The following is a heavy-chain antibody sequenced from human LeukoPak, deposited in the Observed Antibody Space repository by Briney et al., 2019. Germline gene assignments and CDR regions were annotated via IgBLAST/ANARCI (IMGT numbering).Heavy chain of an antibody. CDR1: GYTFTAYY. V-gene: IGHV1-2*02. D-gene: IGHD4-17*01. CDR2: INPNSGGT. Sequence: ASVKVSCKASGYTFTAYYMHWVRQSPGQGLERMGWINPNSGGTYYAQKFEGRVTLTRDTSISTAYMELSRLRSDDTAFYYCARVTVTTEFDCWGQGTLLTVSS. J-gene: IGHJ4*02. CDR3: ARVTVTTEFDC.